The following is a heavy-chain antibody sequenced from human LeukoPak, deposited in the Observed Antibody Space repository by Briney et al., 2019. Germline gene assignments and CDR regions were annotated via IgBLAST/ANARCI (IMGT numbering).Heavy chain of an antibody. V-gene: IGHV1-18*01. CDR1: GYTFTSYG. CDR2: ISAYNGNT. Sequence: ASVTVSCKASGYTFTSYGISWVRQAPGQGLEWMGWISAYNGNTNYAQKLQGRVTITTDTSTSTAYMELRSLRSDDTAVYYCARFGRGVPAANWFDPWGQGTLVTVSS. D-gene: IGHD2-2*01. CDR3: ARFGRGVPAANWFDP. J-gene: IGHJ5*02.